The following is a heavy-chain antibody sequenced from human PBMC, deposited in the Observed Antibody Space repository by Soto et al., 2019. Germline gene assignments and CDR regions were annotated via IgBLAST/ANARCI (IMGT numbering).Heavy chain of an antibody. CDR2: ISYDGSNK. D-gene: IGHD6-13*01. V-gene: IGHV3-30*03. J-gene: IGHJ4*02. CDR3: ARELWGNIAGDY. CDR1: GFTFSSYG. Sequence: QVQLVESGGGVVQPGRSLRLSCAASGFTFSSYGMHWVRQAPGKGLEWVAVISYDGSNKYYADSVKGRFTISRDNSKNTLYLQMNSLRAEDTAVYYCARELWGNIAGDYWGQGTLVTVSS.